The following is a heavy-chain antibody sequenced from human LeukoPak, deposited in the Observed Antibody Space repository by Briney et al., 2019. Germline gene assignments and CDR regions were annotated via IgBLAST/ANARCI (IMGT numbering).Heavy chain of an antibody. CDR2: MSGSGGST. CDR1: GFTFSSYA. V-gene: IGHV3-23*01. CDR3: AKNQGQWLVPVDY. D-gene: IGHD6-19*01. Sequence: GGSLRLSCSASGFTFSSYAMHWVPQAPGKGPEWVSSMSGSGGSTYYADSVKGRFTISRDNSKNTLYLQMNNLRAEDTALYYCAKNQGQWLVPVDYWGQGTLVTVSS. J-gene: IGHJ4*02.